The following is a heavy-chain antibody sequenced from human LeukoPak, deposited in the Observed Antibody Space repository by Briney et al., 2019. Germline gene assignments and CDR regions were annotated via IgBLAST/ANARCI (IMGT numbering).Heavy chain of an antibody. CDR1: GGSVSSGSYY. J-gene: IGHJ4*02. CDR2: IYHSGST. Sequence: SETLSLTCTVSGGSVSSGSYYWSWIRQPPGKGLEWIGYIYHSGSTYYNPSLKSRVTISVDRSKNQFSLKLSSVTAADTAVYYCASLYYYDSSGYYRELDYWGQGTLVTVSS. D-gene: IGHD3-22*01. V-gene: IGHV4-30-2*01. CDR3: ASLYYYDSSGYYRELDY.